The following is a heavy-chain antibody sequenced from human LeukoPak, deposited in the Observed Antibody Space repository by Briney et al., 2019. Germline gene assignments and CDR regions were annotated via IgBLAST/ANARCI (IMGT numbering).Heavy chain of an antibody. Sequence: GGSLRLSCAASGFTSSDYHMSWIRQAPGKGLEWVSYISSSGSTIYYADSVKGRFTISRDNAKNSLYLQMNSLRAEDTAVYYCAREMGTSGSYVGFDYWGQGTLVTVSS. V-gene: IGHV3-11*04. CDR3: AREMGTSGSYVGFDY. J-gene: IGHJ4*02. CDR2: ISSSGSTI. CDR1: GFTSSDYH. D-gene: IGHD1-26*01.